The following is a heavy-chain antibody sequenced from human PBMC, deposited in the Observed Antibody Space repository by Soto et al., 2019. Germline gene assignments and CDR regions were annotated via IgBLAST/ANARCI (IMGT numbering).Heavy chain of an antibody. CDR3: ARALLTPNWFDS. J-gene: IGHJ5*01. Sequence: SETLSLTCTVSGGSISSADHYWSWIRQPPGEGLELLGYVYYRGSIYYKPSLESRVTISIDTSKNQFSLKLTSVTAADTAMYFCARALLTPNWFDSWGQGTQVTVS. CDR2: VYYRGSI. CDR1: GGSISSADHY. V-gene: IGHV4-30-4*01. D-gene: IGHD2-15*01.